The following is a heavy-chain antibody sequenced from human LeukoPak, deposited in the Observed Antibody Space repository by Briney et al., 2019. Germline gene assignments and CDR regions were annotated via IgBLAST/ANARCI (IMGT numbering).Heavy chain of an antibody. CDR2: MYANSGGT. D-gene: IGHD3-22*01. CDR1: GYTFTGYY. CDR3: ARARVRTYYYDRSGYLPIDY. V-gene: IGHV1-2*02. Sequence: ASVKVSCKASGYTFTGYYMHWVRQAPGQGLEWMGWMYANSGGTKYAQKFQGRVTMTWDTSISTAYMELSRLKSDDTAVYYCARARVRTYYYDRSGYLPIDYWGQGTLVTVSS. J-gene: IGHJ4*02.